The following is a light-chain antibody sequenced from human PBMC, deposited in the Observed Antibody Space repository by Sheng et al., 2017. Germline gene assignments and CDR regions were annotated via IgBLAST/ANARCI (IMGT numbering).Light chain of an antibody. CDR2: AAS. J-gene: IGKJ4*01. V-gene: IGKV1-9*01. CDR3: QQGYSSPLT. Sequence: IQLTQSPSSLSASVGDRVTITCRASQGISSYLAWYQQKPGKAPDLLIYAASTLQSGVPSRFSGSGSGTDFSLTISSLQPEDFATYYCQQGYSSPLTFGGGTKVEIK. CDR1: QGISSY.